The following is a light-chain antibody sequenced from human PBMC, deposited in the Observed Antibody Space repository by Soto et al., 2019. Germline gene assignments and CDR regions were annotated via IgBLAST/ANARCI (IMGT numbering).Light chain of an antibody. CDR3: RSYTPSSTYV. J-gene: IGLJ1*01. V-gene: IGLV2-14*03. Sequence: QSALTQPASVSGSPGQSITISCTGTSSDVGVYNYVSWYQQHPGKAPKLMIYDVTNRPSGFSNRFSGSKSAYTASLTISGLQAEDESDYYCRSYTPSSTYVFGTGTKLTVL. CDR1: SSDVGVYNY. CDR2: DVT.